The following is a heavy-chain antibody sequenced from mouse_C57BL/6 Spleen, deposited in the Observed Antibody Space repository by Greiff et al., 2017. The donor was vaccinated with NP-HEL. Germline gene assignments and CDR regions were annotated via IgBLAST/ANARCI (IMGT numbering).Heavy chain of an antibody. CDR3: ARRFTVVPYYYAMDY. D-gene: IGHD1-1*01. CDR1: GFTFSSYA. CDR2: ISDGGSYT. V-gene: IGHV5-4*03. Sequence: EVQGVESGGGLVKPGGSLKLSCAASGFTFSSYAMSWVRQTPEKRLEWVATISDGGSYTYYPDNVKGRFTISRDNAKNNLYLQMSHLKSEDTAMYYCARRFTVVPYYYAMDYWGQGTSVTVSS. J-gene: IGHJ4*01.